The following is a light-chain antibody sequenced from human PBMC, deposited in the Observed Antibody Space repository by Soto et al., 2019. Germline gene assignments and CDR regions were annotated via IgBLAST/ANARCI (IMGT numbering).Light chain of an antibody. Sequence: EIVLTQSPGTLSLSPGDRATLSCRASQSISSSYLAWYQQKPGQAPRLLIYGASSRATGIPDMFSGSGSETDFTLTISRLEPEDFAVYYCQQYGNSLFTFGPGTKVDIQ. V-gene: IGKV3-20*01. J-gene: IGKJ3*01. CDR1: QSISSSY. CDR2: GAS. CDR3: QQYGNSLFT.